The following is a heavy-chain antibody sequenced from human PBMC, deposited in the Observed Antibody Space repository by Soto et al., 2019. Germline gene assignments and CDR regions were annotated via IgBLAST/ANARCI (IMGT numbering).Heavy chain of an antibody. CDR3: ARSSYYFDY. Sequence: PGGSLRLSCTASGFTFSSYRMHWVRQAPGKGLVWVSRITGDESSTDYADSVKGRFTISRDNAKNTLYLQMNSLRAEDTAVYYCARSSYYFDYWGQGTLVTVSS. V-gene: IGHV3-74*01. D-gene: IGHD3-10*01. CDR1: GFTFSSYR. J-gene: IGHJ4*02. CDR2: ITGDESST.